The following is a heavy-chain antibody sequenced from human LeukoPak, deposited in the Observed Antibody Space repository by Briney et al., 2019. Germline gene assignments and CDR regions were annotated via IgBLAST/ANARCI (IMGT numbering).Heavy chain of an antibody. CDR1: GFTFSSYG. D-gene: IGHD2-2*01. Sequence: GGSLRLSCAASGFTFSSYGMHWVRQAPGKGLEWVAVISYDGSNKYYADSVKGRFTIPRDNSKNTLYLQMNSLRAEDTAVYYCAKDGEEYQLLWYFQHWGQGTLVTVSS. V-gene: IGHV3-30*18. CDR3: AKDGEEYQLLWYFQH. CDR2: ISYDGSNK. J-gene: IGHJ1*01.